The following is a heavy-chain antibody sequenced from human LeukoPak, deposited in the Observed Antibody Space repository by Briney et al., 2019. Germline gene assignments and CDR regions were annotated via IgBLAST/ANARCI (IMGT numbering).Heavy chain of an antibody. CDR2: MNPNSGNT. Sequence: GASEKVSCKASGYTFTSYDINWVRQATGQGLEWMGWMNPNSGNTGYAQKFQGRVTITRNTSISTAYMELSSLRSEDTAVYYCARGLGSSSSFDYWGQGTLVTVSS. CDR3: ARGLGSSSSFDY. J-gene: IGHJ4*02. V-gene: IGHV1-8*03. CDR1: GYTFTSYD. D-gene: IGHD6-6*01.